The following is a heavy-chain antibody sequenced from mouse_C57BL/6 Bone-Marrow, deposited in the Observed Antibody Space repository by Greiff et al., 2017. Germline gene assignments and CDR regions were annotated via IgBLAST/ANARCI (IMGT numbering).Heavy chain of an antibody. V-gene: IGHV1-78*01. CDR1: GYTFTDHT. D-gene: IGHD1-1*01. J-gene: IGHJ2*03. CDR3: ASPHYYGNPFYY. CDR2: IYPRDGST. Sequence: QVQLQQSDAELVKPGASVKISCKVSGYTFTDHTIHWMKQRPEQGLEWIGYIYPRDGSTKYNEKFKGKATLTADKSSSTAYMQLNSLTSADAAVYFCASPHYYGNPFYYWGRGTSLTVSS.